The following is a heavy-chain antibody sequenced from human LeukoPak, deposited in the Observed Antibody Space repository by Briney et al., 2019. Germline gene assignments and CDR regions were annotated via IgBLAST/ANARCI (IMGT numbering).Heavy chain of an antibody. Sequence: ASVRVSCKASGYTFTGYDINRVRQATGQGLEWMGWMNPNTGDTGYAQKFQGRVTMTRNSSIDTAYMELSGPRSEDTAVYYCTRGSLSWSSRDYGGQGTLLTVSS. D-gene: IGHD1-26*01. CDR3: TRGSLSWSSRDY. V-gene: IGHV1-8*01. CDR2: MNPNTGDT. J-gene: IGHJ4*02. CDR1: GYTFTGYD.